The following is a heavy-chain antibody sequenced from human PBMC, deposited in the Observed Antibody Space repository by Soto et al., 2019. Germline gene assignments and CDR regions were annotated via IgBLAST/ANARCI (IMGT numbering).Heavy chain of an antibody. J-gene: IGHJ4*02. CDR1: GFTFSSYG. V-gene: IGHV3-30*18. CDR3: AKLLYHYDSSGFTADY. D-gene: IGHD3-22*01. Sequence: GGSLKLSCAASGFTFSSYGMYWVRQAPGKGLEWVAGISYVGSNQYYADSVRGRFTISRDNSKNTLYLQMNSLRTEDTAVYYCAKLLYHYDSSGFTADYWGQGTQVTVSS. CDR2: ISYVGSNQ.